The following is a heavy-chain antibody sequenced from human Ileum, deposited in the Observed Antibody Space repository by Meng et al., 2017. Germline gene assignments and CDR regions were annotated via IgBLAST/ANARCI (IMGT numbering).Heavy chain of an antibody. CDR2: ISGSGDAT. D-gene: IGHD2-2*01. J-gene: IGHJ4*02. Sequence: GGSLRLSCAASGLTFSNFAMSWVRQGSGKGLEWVSAISGSGDATDYADSVRGRFTISRDNSKSTVFLQMNSLRVEDTAVYYCAKYCSSDTCYDRFDLWGQGTLVTVSS. CDR3: AKYCSSDTCYDRFDL. CDR1: GLTFSNFA. V-gene: IGHV3-23*01.